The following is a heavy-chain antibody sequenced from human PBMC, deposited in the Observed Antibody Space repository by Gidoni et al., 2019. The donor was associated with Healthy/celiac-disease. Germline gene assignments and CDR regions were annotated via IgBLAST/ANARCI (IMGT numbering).Heavy chain of an antibody. J-gene: IGHJ3*02. CDR3: ARGLTRGNAFDI. CDR2: IYYSGST. V-gene: IGHV4-59*01. D-gene: IGHD3-16*01. Sequence: QVQLQESGPGLVKPSETLSLTCTLSVRSISRYSWSWIRQPPGKGLEWIGYIYYSGSTNYNPSLKSRVTISVDTSKNQFSLKLSSVTAADTAVYYCARGLTRGNAFDIWGQGTMVTVSS. CDR1: VRSISRYS.